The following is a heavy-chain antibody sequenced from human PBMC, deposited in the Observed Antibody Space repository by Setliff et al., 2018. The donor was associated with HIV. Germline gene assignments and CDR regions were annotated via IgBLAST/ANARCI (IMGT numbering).Heavy chain of an antibody. CDR1: GGSVSSGGYY. J-gene: IGHJ4*02. CDR3: ARGYSSGWTGYFDY. V-gene: IGHV4-31*03. D-gene: IGHD6-19*01. Sequence: SETLSLTCTVSGGSVSSGGYYWNWIRQRPGKGLEWIGHIYYSGSTSYNPSLKSRVTISVDTSTNVFSLKVSSVTAADTAVYYCARGYSSGWTGYFDYWGQGTLVTVSS. CDR2: IYYSGST.